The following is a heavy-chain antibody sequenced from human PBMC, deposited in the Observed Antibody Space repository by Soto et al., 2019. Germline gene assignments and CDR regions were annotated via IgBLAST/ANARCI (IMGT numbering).Heavy chain of an antibody. J-gene: IGHJ4*02. V-gene: IGHV1-46*03. CDR1: GYTFTDYY. Sequence: ASVKVSCKASGYTFTDYYINWVRQAPGQGLEWMGTIIPASGSTISAQKFLGRVSMTRDTSTTAVYMELSSLRSDDTAVYFCSREPPGGYHFDYWGQGTLVTVSS. CDR3: SREPPGGYHFDY. CDR2: IIPASGST. D-gene: IGHD2-8*02.